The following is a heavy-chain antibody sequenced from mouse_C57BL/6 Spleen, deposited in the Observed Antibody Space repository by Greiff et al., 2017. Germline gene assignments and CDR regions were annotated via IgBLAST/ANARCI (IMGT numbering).Heavy chain of an antibody. CDR2: IYPGDGDT. CDR3: ARLPPRGRNGHYFDY. J-gene: IGHJ2*01. D-gene: IGHD2-10*02. CDR1: GYAFSSYW. Sequence: QVHVKQSGAELVKPGASVKISCKASGYAFSSYWMNWVKQRPGKGLEWIGQIYPGDGDTNYNGKFKGKATLTADKSSSTAYMQLSSLTSEDSAVYFCARLPPRGRNGHYFDYWGQGTTLTVSS. V-gene: IGHV1-80*01.